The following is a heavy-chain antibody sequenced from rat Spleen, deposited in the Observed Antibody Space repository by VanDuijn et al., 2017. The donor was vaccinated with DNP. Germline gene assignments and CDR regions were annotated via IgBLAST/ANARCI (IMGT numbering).Heavy chain of an antibody. CDR3: ARLGQLDY. CDR1: GFTFNNYW. V-gene: IGHV5-31*01. CDR2: ITPNGGTT. D-gene: IGHD4-6*01. J-gene: IGHJ2*01. Sequence: EVQLVESGGDLVQPGRSLRLSCVASGFTFNNYWMAWISQVPGKGLEWIASITPNGGTTYYPDSVKGRFTISRDNAKSRLYLQMDSLRSEDTATYYCARLGQLDYWGQGVMVTVSS.